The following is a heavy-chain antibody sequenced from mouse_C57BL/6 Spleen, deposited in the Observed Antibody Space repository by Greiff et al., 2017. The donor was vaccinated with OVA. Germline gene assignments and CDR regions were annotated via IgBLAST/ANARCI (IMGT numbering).Heavy chain of an antibody. J-gene: IGHJ2*01. CDR1: GFSLTSYG. CDR3: ATDTMVTSYYFDD. Sequence: VQLKESGPGLVQPSQSLSITCTVSGFSLTSYGVHWVRQSPGKGLEWLGVIWSGGSTDYNAAFISRLSISKDNSKSQVFFKMTSLKADDTAIYYCATDTMVTSYYFDDWGQGTTLTVSS. D-gene: IGHD2-2*01. CDR2: IWSGGST. V-gene: IGHV2-2*01.